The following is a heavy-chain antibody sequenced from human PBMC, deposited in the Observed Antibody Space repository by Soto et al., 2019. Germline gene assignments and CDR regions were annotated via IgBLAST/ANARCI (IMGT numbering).Heavy chain of an antibody. CDR1: GGSISSGGYY. D-gene: IGHD1-26*01. V-gene: IGHV4-31*03. CDR2: IYYSGST. J-gene: IGHJ4*02. CDR3: ARHSASWQGFDY. Sequence: QVQLQESGPGLVKPSQTLSLTCSVSGGSISSGGYYWSWIRQHPEKGLEWIGYIYYSGSTNYNPSLKSRVIISVDTSSNRFSLDLRSVTAADTAIYYCARHSASWQGFDYWGQGTLVTVSS.